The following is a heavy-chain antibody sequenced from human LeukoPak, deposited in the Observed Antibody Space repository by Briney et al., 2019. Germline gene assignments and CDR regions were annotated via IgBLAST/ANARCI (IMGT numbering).Heavy chain of an antibody. CDR3: ARTGYGSGSDDFDF. Sequence: ASVKVSCKASGGTFSSYAISWVRQAPGQGLEWMGGIIPIFGTANYAQKFQGRVTMTTDTSTNTVYLELRSLRPDDTAMYYCARTGYGSGSDDFDFWGQGTLVTVSS. CDR2: IIPIFGTA. D-gene: IGHD3-10*01. CDR1: GGTFSSYA. J-gene: IGHJ4*02. V-gene: IGHV1-69*05.